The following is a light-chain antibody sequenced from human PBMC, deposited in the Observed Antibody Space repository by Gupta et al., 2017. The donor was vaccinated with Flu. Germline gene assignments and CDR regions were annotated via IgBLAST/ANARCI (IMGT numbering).Light chain of an antibody. CDR2: DAS. CDR1: QGIINN. J-gene: IGKJ5*01. V-gene: IGKV1-16*01. Sequence: DIQMTQSPSSLSASVGDRVTITCRASQGIINNLAWFQQKPGQAPKSLIHDASSLQSGVPARFSGSGSRTDFTLTISSLQPEDVATYYCQQENSYPHTFGLGTRLDIK. CDR3: QQENSYPHT.